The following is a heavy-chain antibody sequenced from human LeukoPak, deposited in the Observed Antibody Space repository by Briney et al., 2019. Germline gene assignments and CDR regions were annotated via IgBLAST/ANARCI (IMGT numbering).Heavy chain of an antibody. Sequence: ASVKVSCKASGYTFTSYAMNWVRQAPGQGLEWMGWINTNTGNPTYAQGFTGRFVFSLDTSVSTAYLQISSLKAEDTAVYYCASLGYCSGGSCYSGFKERWFDPWGQGTLVTVSS. D-gene: IGHD2-15*01. J-gene: IGHJ5*02. CDR1: GYTFTSYA. CDR3: ASLGYCSGGSCYSGFKERWFDP. CDR2: INTNTGNP. V-gene: IGHV7-4-1*02.